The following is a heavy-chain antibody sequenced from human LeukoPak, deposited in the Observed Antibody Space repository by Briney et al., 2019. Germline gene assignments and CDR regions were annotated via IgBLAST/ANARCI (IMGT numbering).Heavy chain of an antibody. CDR2: IIPILGIA. Sequence: SVKVPCKASGGTFSSYAISWVRQAPGQGLEWMGRIIPILGIADYAQKFQGRVTITADKSTSTAYMELSSLRSEDTAVYYCARAPYDSSGSIDHWGQGTLVTVSS. D-gene: IGHD3-22*01. CDR3: ARAPYDSSGSIDH. CDR1: GGTFSSYA. J-gene: IGHJ4*02. V-gene: IGHV1-69*04.